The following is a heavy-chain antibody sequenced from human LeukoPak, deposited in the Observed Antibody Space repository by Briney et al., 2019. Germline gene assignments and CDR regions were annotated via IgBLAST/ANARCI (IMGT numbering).Heavy chain of an antibody. CDR1: EFTFSNYA. CDR2: ISDSGGGT. Sequence: GGSLRLSCAASEFTFSNYAMTWVRQAPGRGLEWVSGISDSGGGTYYADSVKGRFTISRDNSKNTLYLQLNSLRAEDTALYYCAISSPDFFYYLDVWGKGTTVTVSS. D-gene: IGHD6-6*01. CDR3: AISSPDFFYYLDV. J-gene: IGHJ6*03. V-gene: IGHV3-23*01.